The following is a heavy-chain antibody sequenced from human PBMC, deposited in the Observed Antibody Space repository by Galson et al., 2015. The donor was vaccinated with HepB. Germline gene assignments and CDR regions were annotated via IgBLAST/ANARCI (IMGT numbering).Heavy chain of an antibody. V-gene: IGHV1-18*01. J-gene: IGHJ6*02. Sequence: SVKVSCKASGYTFASYSITWVRQAPGQGLEWMGWISPYNGDREYARKLQGRVTMTTDTFTTTAYMELRSLRFDDTAVYYCARGESGYRYGQNEYGMDVWGQGTTVTVSS. CDR3: ARGESGYRYGQNEYGMDV. CDR2: ISPYNGDR. D-gene: IGHD5-18*01. CDR1: GYTFASYS.